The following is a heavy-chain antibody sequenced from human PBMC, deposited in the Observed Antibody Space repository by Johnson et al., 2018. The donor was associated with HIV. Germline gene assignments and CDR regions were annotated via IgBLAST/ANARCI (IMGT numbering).Heavy chain of an antibody. CDR1: GFTFSSHG. D-gene: IGHD3-22*01. CDR3: ARPVPDYYDSSGYYSSAFDI. V-gene: IGHV3-30*02. CDR2: IRYDGSNK. Sequence: QVQLVESGGGVVQPGGSLRLSCAASGFTFSSHGMHWVRQAPGKGLEWVAFIRYDGSNKYYADSVKGRFTISRDNSKNTLYLQMNSLRAEDTAVYYCARPVPDYYDSSGYYSSAFDIWGQGTMVTDSS. J-gene: IGHJ3*02.